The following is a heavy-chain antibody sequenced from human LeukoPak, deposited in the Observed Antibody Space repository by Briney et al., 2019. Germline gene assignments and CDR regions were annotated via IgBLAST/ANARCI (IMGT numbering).Heavy chain of an antibody. CDR2: INHSGST. D-gene: IGHD5-12*01. Sequence: SETLSLTCVVYGGSFSGYYWSWIRQPPGKGLEWIGEINHSGSTNYNPSLKSRVSMYIDTSKNHFSMKLSSVTAADTAMYYCAKSNGYGIIDYCGQGTLVTVSS. V-gene: IGHV4-34*01. CDR1: GGSFSGYY. J-gene: IGHJ4*02. CDR3: AKSNGYGIIDY.